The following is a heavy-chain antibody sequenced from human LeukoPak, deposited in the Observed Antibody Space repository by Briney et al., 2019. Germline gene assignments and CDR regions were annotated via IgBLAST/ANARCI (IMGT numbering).Heavy chain of an antibody. D-gene: IGHD6-19*01. CDR1: GNTFTSYD. Sequence: MKASCKSSGNTFTSYDINWVRQPTGQEIEWMGWMNPNSGNTGYAQKFQGRVTMTRNTSISTAYMELSSLRSEDTAVYYCARASGYSSGWYSREDAFDIWGQGTMVTVSS. V-gene: IGHV1-8*01. CDR3: ARASGYSSGWYSREDAFDI. J-gene: IGHJ3*02. CDR2: MNPNSGNT.